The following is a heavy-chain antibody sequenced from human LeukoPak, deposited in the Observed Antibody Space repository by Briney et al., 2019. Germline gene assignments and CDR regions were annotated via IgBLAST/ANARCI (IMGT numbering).Heavy chain of an antibody. V-gene: IGHV4-34*01. D-gene: IGHD3-16*02. CDR3: ARADSHYDYVWGSYRYTSQTARYYFDY. J-gene: IGHJ4*02. CDR1: GGSFRGYS. Sequence: SETLSLTCAVYGGSFRGYSWSWIRQPPGKGLEWIGEINHSGSTKYNPSLKSRVTISIDTSTSNIQFSLKLRSVTAADTAVYYCARADSHYDYVWGSYRYTSQTARYYFDYWGQGSLVTVSS. CDR2: INHSGST.